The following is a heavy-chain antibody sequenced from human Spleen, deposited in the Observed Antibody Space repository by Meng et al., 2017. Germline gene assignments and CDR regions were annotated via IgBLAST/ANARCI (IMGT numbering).Heavy chain of an antibody. V-gene: IGHV3-48*03. J-gene: IGHJ3*01. D-gene: IGHD3-10*01. CDR1: GFTFSSYE. Sequence: GESLKISCAASGFTFSSYEMNWVRQAPGKGLEWVSYIGTTDNIIYYEGSVKGRFTISRDNAKNSLYLQMNSLRAEDTAVYYCARVWRGVGDVFDVWGQGTMVTVSS. CDR2: IGTTDNII. CDR3: ARVWRGVGDVFDV.